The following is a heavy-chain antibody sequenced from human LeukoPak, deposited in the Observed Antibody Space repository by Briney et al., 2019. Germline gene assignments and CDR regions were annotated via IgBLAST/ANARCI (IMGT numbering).Heavy chain of an antibody. Sequence: VGSLRLSCAASGFTFSNYWMSWVRQPPGKGLEWVANIKHDGSEKYCVDSVEGRFTISRDNAKNSLHLQMNSLRAEDTAVYYCARLGTAEGTLEDYWGQGTLVTVSS. CDR2: IKHDGSEK. J-gene: IGHJ4*02. CDR1: GFTFSNYW. D-gene: IGHD6-13*01. V-gene: IGHV3-7*01. CDR3: ARLGTAEGTLEDY.